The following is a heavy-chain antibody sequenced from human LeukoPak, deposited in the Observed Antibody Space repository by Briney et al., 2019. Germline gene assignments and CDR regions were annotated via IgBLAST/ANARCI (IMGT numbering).Heavy chain of an antibody. V-gene: IGHV3-13*01. CDR3: ARVLPKYFDFLTGFYYYYGMDV. CDR1: GFTFSSYD. Sequence: GGSLRLSCAASGFTFSSYDMHWVRQAAGKGLEWVSGIGSAGDTYYPDSVKGRFTISRDNAKNSLYLQMNSLRAGDTAVYYCARVLPKYFDFLTGFYYYYGMDVWGQGTTVTVSS. D-gene: IGHD3-9*01. J-gene: IGHJ6*02. CDR2: IGSAGDT.